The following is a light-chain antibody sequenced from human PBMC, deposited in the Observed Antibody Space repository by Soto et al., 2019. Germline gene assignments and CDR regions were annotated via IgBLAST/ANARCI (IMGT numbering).Light chain of an antibody. CDR2: GAS. CDR3: QQYGSSPLETVLKYT. J-gene: IGKJ2*01. Sequence: EIVLTQSPGTLSLSPGERATLSCRASQSVSSSYLAWYQQKPGQAPRLLIYGASSRATGIPDRFSGSGSGTDFTLTISRLEPEDFAVYYCQQYGSSPLETVLKYTFGQGTKLEIK. CDR1: QSVSSSY. V-gene: IGKV3-20*01.